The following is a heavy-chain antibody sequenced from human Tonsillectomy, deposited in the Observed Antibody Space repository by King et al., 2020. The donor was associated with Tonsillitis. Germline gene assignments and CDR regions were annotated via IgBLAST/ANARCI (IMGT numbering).Heavy chain of an antibody. Sequence: VQLVESGGGLVQPGRSLRLSCAASGFTFDDYAVHLVRQAPGEGLEWVSGISWNNGSIGYAGCVRGRFTISRDNPKNSLYLPMNSLRADDTAFYFCAKEVKTLFYGNNQLGSFDYWGQGTLVTVSS. CDR3: AKEVKTLFYGNNQLGSFDY. CDR2: ISWNNGSI. V-gene: IGHV3-9*01. J-gene: IGHJ4*02. D-gene: IGHD1-14*01. CDR1: GFTFDDYA.